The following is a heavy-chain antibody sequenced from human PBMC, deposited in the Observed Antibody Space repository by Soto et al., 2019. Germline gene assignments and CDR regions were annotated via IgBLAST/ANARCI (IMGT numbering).Heavy chain of an antibody. CDR1: VFTFRSFT. Sequence: WWSLRLSCSASVFTFRSFTMNWFRQAPGKGLGWVSTISSNSAYIYYTDALRGRFTISRDNAKNSLHLQMNSLRAEDTAVYYCTRDASRDSSARGWFDPWGPGTLVTVSS. V-gene: IGHV3-21*01. CDR2: ISSNSAYI. J-gene: IGHJ5*02. CDR3: TRDASRDSSARGWFDP. D-gene: IGHD6-13*01.